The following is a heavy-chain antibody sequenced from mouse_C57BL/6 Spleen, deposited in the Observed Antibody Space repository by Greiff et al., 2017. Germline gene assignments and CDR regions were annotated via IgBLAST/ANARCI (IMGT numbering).Heavy chain of an antibody. CDR2: FDPSDSYT. J-gene: IGHJ2*01. CDR3: ARGDYFFDY. V-gene: IGHV1-50*01. CDR1: GSTFTSSW. D-gene: IGHD1-1*01. Sequence: QVQLQQPGAELVKPGASVMLSCKASGSTFTSSWMQWVKQRPGQGLDWIGEFDPSDSYTNYNQKFKGKATLTVDTSSSTAYMQLSSLTSDDSAVYYCARGDYFFDYWGQGTTLTVSS.